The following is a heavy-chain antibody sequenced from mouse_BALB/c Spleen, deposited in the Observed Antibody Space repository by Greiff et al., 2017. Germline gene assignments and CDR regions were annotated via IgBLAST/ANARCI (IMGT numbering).Heavy chain of an antibody. D-gene: IGHD2-10*02. CDR3: ARSWRLVYYYAMDY. CDR1: GYTFTSYW. CDR2: INPSTGYT. J-gene: IGHJ4*01. V-gene: IGHV1-7*01. Sequence: QVQLKQSGAELAKPGASVKMSCKASGYTFTSYWMHWVKQRPGQGLEWIGYINPSTGYTEYNQKFKDKATLTADKSSSTAYMQLSSLTSEDSAVYYCARSWRLVYYYAMDYWGQGTSVTVSS.